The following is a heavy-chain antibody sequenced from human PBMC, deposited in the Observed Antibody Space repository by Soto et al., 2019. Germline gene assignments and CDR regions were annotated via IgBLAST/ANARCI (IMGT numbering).Heavy chain of an antibody. CDR3: ARGYYAFWSGKTTNWFDR. CDR2: INHSGST. V-gene: IGHV4-34*01. D-gene: IGHD3-3*01. Sequence: KAXETRSLTCAVYGWSFIGYYWSWIRQPPGKGLEWIGEINHSGSTNYNPSLKSRVTISVDTSKNQFSLKLSSVTAADTAVYYCARGYYAFWSGKTTNWFDRRGQGTLVTVSS. J-gene: IGHJ5*02. CDR1: GWSFIGYY.